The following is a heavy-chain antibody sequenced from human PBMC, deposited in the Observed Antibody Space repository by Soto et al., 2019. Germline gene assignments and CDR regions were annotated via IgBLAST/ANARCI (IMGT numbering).Heavy chain of an antibody. J-gene: IGHJ5*02. D-gene: IGHD6-6*01. CDR1: GGTFTNYV. CDR2: LIPIFGAA. V-gene: IGHV1-69*01. Sequence: QVQLVQSGAEVRKPGSSVKVSCKISGGTFTNYVISWLRQAPGQGLEWMGGLIPIFGAANLAQKFQGRVTITADESTSTVNMELSSLTSEDTAVSYCARGRSSPNFDPCGQGTLVTVSS. CDR3: ARGRSSPNFDP.